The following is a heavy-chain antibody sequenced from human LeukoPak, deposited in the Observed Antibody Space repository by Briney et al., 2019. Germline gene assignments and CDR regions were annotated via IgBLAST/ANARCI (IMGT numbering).Heavy chain of an antibody. CDR2: MKSYPEGGTT. CDR1: GVIFVNAS. V-gene: IGHV3-15*01. Sequence: AGALRLSCLTSGVIFVNASMICVRRAPARGMEWVGLMKSYPEGGTTFYAAPMSGRFTISRDDSRNAIYLQMTSLTIGDTGVYYCTAGNPWGQGTLVTVSS. J-gene: IGHJ5*02. CDR3: TAGNP.